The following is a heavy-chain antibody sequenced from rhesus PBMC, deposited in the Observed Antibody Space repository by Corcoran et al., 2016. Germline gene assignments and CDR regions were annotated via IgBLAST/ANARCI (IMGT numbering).Heavy chain of an antibody. CDR3: AKELIAAAGIEY. D-gene: IGHD6-25*01. CDR1: GSSFPSYW. J-gene: IGHJ4*01. V-gene: IGHV5-2*01. CDR2: LDPSNSDT. Sequence: EVQLVQSGAEVKRPGESLKISCRTSGSSFPSYWISWVRQMPGKGLVWRGALDPSNSDTRYSPSFQGQVTISADKSISTAYLQWSSLKASDSATYYCAKELIAAAGIEYWGQGVLVTVSS.